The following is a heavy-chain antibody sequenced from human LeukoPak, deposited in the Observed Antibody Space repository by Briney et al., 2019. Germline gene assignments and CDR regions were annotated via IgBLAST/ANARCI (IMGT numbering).Heavy chain of an antibody. D-gene: IGHD3-10*01. Sequence: PGRSLRLSCAASGFTFSSYAMHWVRQAPGKGLEWVAVISYDGSNKYYADSVKGRFTISRDNSKNTLYLQMNSLRAEDTAVYYCARAGRITMVRGALGYWGQGTLVTVSS. CDR2: ISYDGSNK. CDR1: GFTFSSYA. CDR3: ARAGRITMVRGALGY. J-gene: IGHJ4*02. V-gene: IGHV3-30-3*01.